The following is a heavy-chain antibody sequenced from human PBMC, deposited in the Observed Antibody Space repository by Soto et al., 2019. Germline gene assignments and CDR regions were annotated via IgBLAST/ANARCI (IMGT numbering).Heavy chain of an antibody. CDR3: ARESVDYDWFDP. J-gene: IGHJ5*02. Sequence: QVQLQESGPGLVKPSETLSLTCTVSGGSISSYYWSWIRQPPGKGLEWIGYIYYSGSTNYNPSLKSRVTIAVDTSKNQFSLKLSSVTATDTAVYYCARESVDYDWFDPWGQGTLVTVSS. CDR1: GGSISSYY. V-gene: IGHV4-59*08. D-gene: IGHD4-17*01. CDR2: IYYSGST.